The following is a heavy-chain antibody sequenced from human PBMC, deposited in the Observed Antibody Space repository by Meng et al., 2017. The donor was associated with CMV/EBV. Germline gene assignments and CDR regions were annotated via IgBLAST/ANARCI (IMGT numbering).Heavy chain of an antibody. CDR2: ISYDGRNK. V-gene: IGHV3-30*04. CDR3: ARPSGYSYGYLPYFYYGMDV. D-gene: IGHD5-18*01. Sequence: GESLKISCVVSGFTFSSYALHWVRQAPGKGLEWVAIISYDGRNKYYADSVKDRFTISRDNSKNTLYLQLNSLKADDTAVYYCARPSGYSYGYLPYFYYGMDVWGQGTTVTVSS. J-gene: IGHJ6*02. CDR1: GFTFSSYA.